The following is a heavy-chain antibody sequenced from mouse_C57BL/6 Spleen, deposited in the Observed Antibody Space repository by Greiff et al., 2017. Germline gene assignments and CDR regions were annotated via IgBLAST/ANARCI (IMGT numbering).Heavy chain of an antibody. CDR1: GFSLTSYG. Sequence: QVQLKESGPGLVQPSQSLSITCTVSGFSLTSYGVHWVRQSPGKGLEWLGVIWSGGSTDYNAAFISRLSISKDNAKSQVFFKMNSLQADDTSIYYCARNRIYYYGSTLYYYAMDYWGQGTSVTVSS. CDR3: ARNRIYYYGSTLYYYAMDY. D-gene: IGHD1-1*01. J-gene: IGHJ4*01. CDR2: IWSGGST. V-gene: IGHV2-2*01.